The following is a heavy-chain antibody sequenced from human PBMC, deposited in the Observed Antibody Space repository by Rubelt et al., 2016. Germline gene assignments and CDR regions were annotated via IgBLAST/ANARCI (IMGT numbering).Heavy chain of an antibody. D-gene: IGHD2-15*01. CDR1: GFTLSDQY. Sequence: AASGFTLSDQYMDWVRQAPGMGLEWVGRTRNKANSYTTEYAASVKGRFTISRDDSKNSLYLQMNSLKTEDTAIYYCATKGGFCSGDVCYSQGRTPFDFWGQGTLVAVSS. V-gene: IGHV3-72*01. CDR2: TRNKANSYTT. J-gene: IGHJ4*02. CDR3: ATKGGFCSGDVCYSQGRTPFDF.